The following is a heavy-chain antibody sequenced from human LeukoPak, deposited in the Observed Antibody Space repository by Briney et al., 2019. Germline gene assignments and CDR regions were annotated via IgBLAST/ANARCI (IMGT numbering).Heavy chain of an antibody. CDR2: IYYTGST. J-gene: IGHJ4*02. CDR1: GASISGGTYY. CDR3: ARRGGSGRAFDY. D-gene: IGHD1-26*01. V-gene: IGHV4-39*01. Sequence: PSETLSLTCSVSGASISGGTYYWGWIRQPPGEGLEWIGSIYYTGSTYDNPSLKSRVTISVDTSKNQSSLKLSSVTAADTAVYYCARRGGSGRAFDYWGQGTLVTVSS.